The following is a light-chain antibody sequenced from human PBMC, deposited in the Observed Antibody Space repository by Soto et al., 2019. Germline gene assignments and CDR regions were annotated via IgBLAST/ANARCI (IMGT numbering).Light chain of an antibody. CDR1: QSISSY. CDR3: QQSYSTPLT. J-gene: IGKJ4*01. CDR2: AAS. V-gene: IGKV1-39*01. Sequence: DIQMTQSPSSLSASVGDRVTITCRASQSISSYLNWYQQKPGKAPKLLIYAASSLQSGVPPRFSGSGSGTDFTLTISSLQPEDFATYYCQQSYSTPLTFGGGTKWEIK.